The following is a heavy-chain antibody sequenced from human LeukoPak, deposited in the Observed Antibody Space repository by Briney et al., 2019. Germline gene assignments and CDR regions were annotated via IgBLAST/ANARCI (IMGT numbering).Heavy chain of an antibody. CDR1: GYTFTSYD. J-gene: IGHJ5*02. CDR3: ARGNDFWSGYPTYWFDP. D-gene: IGHD3-3*01. Sequence: ASVKVSCKASGYTFTSYDINWVRQATGQGLEWMGWMNPNSGNTGYAQKFQGRVTITRNTSISTAYMELSSLRSEDTAVYYCARGNDFWSGYPTYWFDPWGQGTLVTVSS. CDR2: MNPNSGNT. V-gene: IGHV1-8*01.